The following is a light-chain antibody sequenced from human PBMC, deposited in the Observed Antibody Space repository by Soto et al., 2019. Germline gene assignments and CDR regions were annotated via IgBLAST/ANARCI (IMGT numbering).Light chain of an antibody. CDR1: ETISTF. J-gene: IGKJ4*01. CDR3: QQCCSAVIT. V-gene: IGKV1-39*01. CDR2: GAS. Sequence: DIQLAQSPSSLSASLGDSITITCRASETISTFLNWYQVQPGKAPRLLVYGASYLQVGVPVRFSGSGSGTLFTLTIDNLQREDLASYFCQQCCSAVITFGGGTRVDI.